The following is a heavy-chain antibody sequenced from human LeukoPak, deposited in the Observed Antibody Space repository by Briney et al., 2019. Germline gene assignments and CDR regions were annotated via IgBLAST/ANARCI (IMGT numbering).Heavy chain of an antibody. V-gene: IGHV4-34*01. J-gene: IGHJ4*02. D-gene: IGHD3-10*01. CDR3: ARHGDYYGSGSRY. CDR2: INHSGST. Sequence: SETLSLTCAVYGGSFSGYYWSWIRQPPGKGLEWIGEINHSGSTNYNPSLKSRVTISVDTSKNQFSLKLSSVAAADTAVYYCARHGDYYGSGSRYWGQGTLVTVSS. CDR1: GGSFSGYY.